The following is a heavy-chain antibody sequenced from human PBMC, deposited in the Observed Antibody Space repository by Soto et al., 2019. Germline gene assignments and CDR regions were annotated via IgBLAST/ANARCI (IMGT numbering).Heavy chain of an antibody. D-gene: IGHD1-7*01. Sequence: GSLRLSCAASGFTFSSYVMSWVRQAPGKGLEWVSAISGSGGSTYYADSVKGRFTISRDNSKNTLYLQMNSLRAEDTAIYYCAKGRTGTTWNYFDYWGRGTLVTVSS. CDR3: AKGRTGTTWNYFDY. V-gene: IGHV3-23*01. CDR2: ISGSGGST. J-gene: IGHJ4*02. CDR1: GFTFSSYV.